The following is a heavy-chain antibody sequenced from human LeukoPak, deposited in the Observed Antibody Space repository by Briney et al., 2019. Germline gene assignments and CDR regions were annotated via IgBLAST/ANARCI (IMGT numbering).Heavy chain of an antibody. CDR2: IIPIFGTA. Sequence: SVKVSCKASGGTFSSYAISWVRQAPGQGLEWMGGIIPIFGTANYAQKFQGRVTITTDESTSTAYMELSSLRSEDTAVYYCASHYCSSTSCYASFDPWGQGTLVTVSS. CDR3: ASHYCSSTSCYASFDP. V-gene: IGHV1-69*05. CDR1: GGTFSSYA. D-gene: IGHD2-2*01. J-gene: IGHJ5*02.